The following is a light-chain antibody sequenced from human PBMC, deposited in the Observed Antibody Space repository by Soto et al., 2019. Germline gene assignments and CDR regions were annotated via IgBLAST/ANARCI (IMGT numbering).Light chain of an antibody. CDR3: QQYKIWPLT. CDR1: QTVIND. Sequence: EIVMTQSPVGLSVSPGERATLSCRANQTVINDLAWYQQKPGQAPRLLIYDASTRDTGIPARFSGSGSGTEFSLTISSLQSEDFAVYYCQQYKIWPLTFGGGTKVEIK. V-gene: IGKV3-15*01. J-gene: IGKJ4*01. CDR2: DAS.